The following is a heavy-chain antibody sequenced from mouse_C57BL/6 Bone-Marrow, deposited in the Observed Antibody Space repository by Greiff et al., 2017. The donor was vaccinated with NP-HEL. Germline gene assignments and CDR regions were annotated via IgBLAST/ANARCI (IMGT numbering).Heavy chain of an antibody. D-gene: IGHD2-1*01. CDR1: GFNIKDDY. CDR2: IDPENGDT. Sequence: EVQLQQSGAELVRPGASVKLSCTASGFNIKDDYMHWVKQRPEQGLEWIGWIDPENGDTEYASKFQGKATITADTSSNTAYLQLSSLTSEDTAVYYCTKDGTDYWGQGTTLTVSS. CDR3: TKDGTDY. V-gene: IGHV14-4*01. J-gene: IGHJ2*01.